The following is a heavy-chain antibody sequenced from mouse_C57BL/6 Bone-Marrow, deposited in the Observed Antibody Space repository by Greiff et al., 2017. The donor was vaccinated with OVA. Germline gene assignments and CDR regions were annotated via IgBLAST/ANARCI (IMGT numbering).Heavy chain of an antibody. CDR2: IYPGDGDT. Sequence: QVQLQQSGAELVKPGASVKISCKASGYAFSSYWMTWVKQRPGKGLEWIGQIYPGDGDTNYHGKFKGKATLTADKSSSTAYMQLSSLTSEDSAVYFCARWRTTEYYFDYWGQGTTLTVSS. V-gene: IGHV1-80*01. CDR3: ARWRTTEYYFDY. CDR1: GYAFSSYW. J-gene: IGHJ2*01. D-gene: IGHD2-13*01.